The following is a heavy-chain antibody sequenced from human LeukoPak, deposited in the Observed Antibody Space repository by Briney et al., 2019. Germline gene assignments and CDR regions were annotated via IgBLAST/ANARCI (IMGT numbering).Heavy chain of an antibody. V-gene: IGHV1-2*02. D-gene: IGHD3-16*01. CDR1: GYTFTGYY. Sequence: ASVKVSCEASGYTFTGYYMHWGRQAPGQGLEWMGWINPNSGGTNYTQKSQGRVTMTRDTTISTAYMGLSSLRSADTAVYYCARARLMITFGGVTLGYWGQGTLVTVSS. CDR3: ARARLMITFGGVTLGY. J-gene: IGHJ4*02. CDR2: INPNSGGT.